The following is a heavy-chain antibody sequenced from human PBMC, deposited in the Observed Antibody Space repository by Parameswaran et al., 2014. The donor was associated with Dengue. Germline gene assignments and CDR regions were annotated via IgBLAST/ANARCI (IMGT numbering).Heavy chain of an antibody. J-gene: IGHJ6*02. CDR2: IDPTDSFT. D-gene: IGHD3-16*01. V-gene: IGHV5-10-1*01. Sequence: VRQMPGKGLEWMGRIDPTDSFTYYNPSFRGHVTISGDKSINSVYLEWSSLKASDTAMYYCARLGDVDDYIHGMDVWGQGTTVTVSS. CDR3: ARLGDVDDYIHGMDV.